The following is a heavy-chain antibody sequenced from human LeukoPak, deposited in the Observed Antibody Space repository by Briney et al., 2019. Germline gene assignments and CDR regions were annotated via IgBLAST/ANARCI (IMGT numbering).Heavy chain of an antibody. CDR1: GGSISSSSYY. CDR3: ARRAAGYSSNRFDP. J-gene: IGHJ5*02. CDR2: IYYSGST. Sequence: SETLSLACTVSGGSISSSSYYWGWIRQPPGKGLEWIGSIYYSGSTYYDPSLKSRVTISVDTSKNQFSLKLSSVTAADTAVYYCARRAAGYSSNRFDPWGQGTLVTVSS. D-gene: IGHD5-12*01. V-gene: IGHV4-39*01.